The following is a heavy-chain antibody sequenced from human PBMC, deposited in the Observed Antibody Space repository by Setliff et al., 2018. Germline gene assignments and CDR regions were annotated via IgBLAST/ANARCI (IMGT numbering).Heavy chain of an antibody. CDR1: GFAFDKFN. CDR3: ARDRGGGLYDY. D-gene: IGHD3-16*01. V-gene: IGHV3-21*06. Sequence: GGSLRLSCAASGFAFDKFNMNWVRQAPGKGLEWVSSIDGTSSYIYYADSVKGRFTISRDNAKNSLYLQMDSLRVEDTAMYFCARDRGGGLYDYWGRGTLVTVS. CDR2: IDGTSSYI. J-gene: IGHJ4*02.